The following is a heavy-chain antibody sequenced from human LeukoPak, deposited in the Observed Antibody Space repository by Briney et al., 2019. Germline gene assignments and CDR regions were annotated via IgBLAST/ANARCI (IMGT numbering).Heavy chain of an antibody. Sequence: ASVKVSCKASGYTFTGYYMHWVRQAPGQGLAWMGWINPNSGGTNYAQKFQGRVTMTRDTSISTAYMELSRLRSDDTAVYYCARVADYYYGSGLGYYYMDVWGKGTTVTVSS. CDR2: INPNSGGT. CDR3: ARVADYYYGSGLGYYYMDV. J-gene: IGHJ6*03. D-gene: IGHD3-10*01. V-gene: IGHV1-2*02. CDR1: GYTFTGYY.